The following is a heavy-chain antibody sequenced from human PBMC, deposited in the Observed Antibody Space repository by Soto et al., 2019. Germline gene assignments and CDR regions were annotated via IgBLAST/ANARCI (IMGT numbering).Heavy chain of an antibody. CDR2: IDWGDNK. V-gene: IGHV2-5*02. J-gene: IGHJ4*02. CDR1: GFPLSTSGVA. CDR3: AHRRPTHPAFAS. Sequence: QITLKESGPTLVKPTQTLTLTCTFSGFPLSTSGVAVGWVRQPPGKSLEWLALIDWGDNKRYRSSLQGRLTITQDTSKNQVVLTMTNMDPVDTGTYYCAHRRPTHPAFASWGQGPLVSVSS.